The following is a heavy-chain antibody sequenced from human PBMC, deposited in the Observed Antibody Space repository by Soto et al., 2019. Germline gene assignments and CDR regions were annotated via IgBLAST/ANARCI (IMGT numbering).Heavy chain of an antibody. V-gene: IGHV4-59*11. J-gene: IGHJ4*02. CDR2: IHYSGST. CDR3: TVGGAGHPFDY. CDR1: GVSITSHY. Sequence: PSETLSLTCTVSGVSITSHYWTWIRQPPGKGLEWIGNIHYSGSTNYSPSLKGRVIISVDPSENQSSLKLSSVTTADTAVYYCTVGGAGHPFDYWGQGTLVTVSS. D-gene: IGHD3-16*01.